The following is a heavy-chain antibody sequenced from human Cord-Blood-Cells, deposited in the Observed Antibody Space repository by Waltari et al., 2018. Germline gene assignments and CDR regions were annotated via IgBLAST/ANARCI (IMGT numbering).Heavy chain of an antibody. CDR1: GFTFADYT. Sequence: VESGGVVVQPGRSLRLSCAASGFTFADYTMHWVRQAPGKGLEWVYLISWDGGSTYYVDSVKRPFTISRDHSKNSLYLQMNSLSTEDNPLYYCAKAAPYYYDSSGYDDRLPDYWGQGTLVTVSS. CDR2: ISWDGGST. V-gene: IGHV3-43*01. D-gene: IGHD3-22*01. CDR3: AKAAPYYYDSSGYDDRLPDY. J-gene: IGHJ4*02.